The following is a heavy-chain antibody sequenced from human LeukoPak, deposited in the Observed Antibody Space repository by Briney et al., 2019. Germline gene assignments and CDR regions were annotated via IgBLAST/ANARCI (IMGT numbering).Heavy chain of an antibody. CDR2: IYYSGST. CDR3: ARGIAAAGSGIDY. Sequence: SETLSLTCTVPGGSISSYYWSWIRQPSGKGLELIGYIYYSGSTNYNPSLKSRVTISVDTSMNEFSLKLSSVTAADTAVYYCARGIAAAGSGIDYWGQGTLVTVSS. V-gene: IGHV4-59*08. J-gene: IGHJ4*02. CDR1: GGSISSYY. D-gene: IGHD6-13*01.